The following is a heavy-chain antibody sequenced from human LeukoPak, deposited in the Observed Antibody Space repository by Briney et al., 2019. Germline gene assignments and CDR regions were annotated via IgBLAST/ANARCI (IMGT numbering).Heavy chain of an antibody. V-gene: IGHV3-23*01. CDR3: AKHRGYSYGNYYDMHV. J-gene: IGHJ6*02. CDR1: GFTFSSYA. CDR2: ISGSGSST. Sequence: QPGGSLRFSCAASGFTFSSYAMSWARQAPGKGLEWVSGISGSGSSTYYADSVKGRSTISRDNSKNTLYLQMNSLRAEDTAVYYCAKHRGYSYGNYYDMHVWGQGTTVSVSS. D-gene: IGHD5-18*01.